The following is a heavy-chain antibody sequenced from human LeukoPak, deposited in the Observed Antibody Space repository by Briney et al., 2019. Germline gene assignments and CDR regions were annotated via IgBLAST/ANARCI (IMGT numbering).Heavy chain of an antibody. CDR3: AKPSGRVRGWYFDL. J-gene: IGHJ2*01. V-gene: IGHV3-23*01. Sequence: PGGSLRLSCEVSGFTFNTYAMSWVRQAPGKGPEWVSSISGGDVSTSYADSVKGRSIISRDNSKNTLYLEMDSLRAEDTAVYYCAKPSGRVRGWYFDLWGRGTVVTVSS. CDR2: ISGGDVST. CDR1: GFTFNTYA. D-gene: IGHD3-10*02.